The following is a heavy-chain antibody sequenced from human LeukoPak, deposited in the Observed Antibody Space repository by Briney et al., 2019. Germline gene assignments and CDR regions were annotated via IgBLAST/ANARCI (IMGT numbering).Heavy chain of an antibody. J-gene: IGHJ4*02. D-gene: IGHD6-13*01. CDR3: ARVPDSSSWSGYFDY. CDR1: GFTFSSYA. Sequence: GSLRLSCAASGFTFSSYAMHWVRQAPGKGLEWVAVISYDGSNKYYADSVKGRFTISRDNSKNTLYLQMNSLRAEDTAVYYCARVPDSSSWSGYFDYWGQGTLVTVSS. V-gene: IGHV3-30-3*01. CDR2: ISYDGSNK.